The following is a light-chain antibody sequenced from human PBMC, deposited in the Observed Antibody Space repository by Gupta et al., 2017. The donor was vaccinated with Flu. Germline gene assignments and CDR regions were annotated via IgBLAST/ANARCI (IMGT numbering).Light chain of an antibody. CDR3: QHLNSYPRA. CDR2: AAS. Sequence: DIQLTQSPSFLSASVGDRVTITCRASQGISSYLAWYQQKPGKAPKLLIYAASTLQSGVTSRFSGSGSGTEFTLTISSLQPEDFATYYCQHLNSYPRAFGPGTKVDVK. J-gene: IGKJ3*01. CDR1: QGISSY. V-gene: IGKV1-9*01.